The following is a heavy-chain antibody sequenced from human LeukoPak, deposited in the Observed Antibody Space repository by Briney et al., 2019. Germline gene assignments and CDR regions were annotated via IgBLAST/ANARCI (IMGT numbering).Heavy chain of an antibody. D-gene: IGHD3-10*01. CDR1: GFTFRSYG. Sequence: GGSLRLSCVASGFTFRSYGIHWVRQAPGKGLEWVALIWYDGSNKYYADSVKGRFTISRDNSKNTVYLQMNSLRADDTAVYYCAREGGGALDYWGQGTLVIVSS. CDR2: IWYDGSNK. V-gene: IGHV3-33*01. J-gene: IGHJ4*02. CDR3: AREGGGALDY.